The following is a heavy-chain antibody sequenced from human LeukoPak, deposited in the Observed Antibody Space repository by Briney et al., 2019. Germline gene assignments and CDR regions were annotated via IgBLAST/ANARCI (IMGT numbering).Heavy chain of an antibody. J-gene: IGHJ4*02. Sequence: GGSLRLSCAASGLTFSSYGMHWVRQAPGKGLEWVAVIWYDGSNKYYADSVKGRFTISRDNSKNTLYLQMNSLRAEDTAVYYCARAAYKKYSSGWYFLDYWGQGTLVTVSS. CDR3: ARAAYKKYSSGWYFLDY. D-gene: IGHD6-19*01. CDR2: IWYDGSNK. V-gene: IGHV3-33*01. CDR1: GLTFSSYG.